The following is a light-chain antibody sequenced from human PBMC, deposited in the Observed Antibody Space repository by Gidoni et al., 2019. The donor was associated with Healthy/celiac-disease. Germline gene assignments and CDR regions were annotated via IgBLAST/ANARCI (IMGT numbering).Light chain of an antibody. Sequence: DILMTQSPLSLPVTPGEPASISCSSSQSLLHSNGYNYLDWYLQKPGQSPQLLIYLGSNRASGVPDRFSGSGSGTDFTLKISRVEAEDVGVYYCMQALQTPRFGQGTRLEIK. CDR1: QSLLHSNGYNY. V-gene: IGKV2-28*01. J-gene: IGKJ5*01. CDR3: MQALQTPR. CDR2: LGS.